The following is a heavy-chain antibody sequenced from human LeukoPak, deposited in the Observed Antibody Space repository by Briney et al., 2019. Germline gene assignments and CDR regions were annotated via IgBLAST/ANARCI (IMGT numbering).Heavy chain of an antibody. V-gene: IGHV4-34*01. CDR3: ARGPGYYDSSGLIH. D-gene: IGHD3-22*01. CDR1: GGSFSGYY. CDR2: INHSGST. J-gene: IGHJ4*02. Sequence: SETLSLTCAVYGGSFSGYYWSWIRQPPGKGLEWIGEINHSGSTNYNPSLKSRVTISVDTSKNQFSLKLSSVTAAYTAVYYCARGPGYYDSSGLIHWGQGTLVTVSS.